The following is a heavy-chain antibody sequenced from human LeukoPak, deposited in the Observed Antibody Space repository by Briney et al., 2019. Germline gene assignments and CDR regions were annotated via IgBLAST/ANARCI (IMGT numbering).Heavy chain of an antibody. CDR2: ISYDATNK. V-gene: IGHV3-30*18. Sequence: GGSLRLSCAASGFTFSSYDMNWVRQAPGKGLEWVAVISYDATNKYYADSVKGRFTLSRDNSKNTLYLQTNTLRDEDTAVYYCAKASSNYFYYFEYWGQGTLVTVSS. CDR3: AKASSNYFYYFEY. D-gene: IGHD2/OR15-2a*01. J-gene: IGHJ4*02. CDR1: GFTFSSYD.